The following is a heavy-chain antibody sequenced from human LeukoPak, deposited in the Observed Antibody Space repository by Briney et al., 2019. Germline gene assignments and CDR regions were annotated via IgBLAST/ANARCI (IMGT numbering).Heavy chain of an antibody. J-gene: IGHJ5*02. CDR3: AREVFCSSTSCPNWFDP. CDR1: GGSISSHY. V-gene: IGHV4-59*11. CDR2: IYYSGST. D-gene: IGHD2-2*01. Sequence: TSETLSLTCTVSGGSISSHYWSWIRQPPGKGLEWIGYIYYSGSTNYNPSLKSRVTISVDTSKNQFSLKLSSVTAADTAVYYCAREVFCSSTSCPNWFDPWGQGTLVTVSS.